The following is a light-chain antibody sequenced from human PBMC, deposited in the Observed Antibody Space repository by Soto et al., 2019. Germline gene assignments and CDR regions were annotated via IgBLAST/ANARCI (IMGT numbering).Light chain of an antibody. CDR2: EGG. V-gene: IGLV2-23*01. Sequence: QSALTQPACVSGSPGQSITISCTGTSSDVGTYNLVSWYQQHPGKAPKLMITEGGKRPSGVSNRFSGSKSGNTASLTISGLQAEDEADYYCCSYAGSSTYVVFGGGTKLTVL. CDR1: SSDVGTYNL. CDR3: CSYAGSSTYVV. J-gene: IGLJ2*01.